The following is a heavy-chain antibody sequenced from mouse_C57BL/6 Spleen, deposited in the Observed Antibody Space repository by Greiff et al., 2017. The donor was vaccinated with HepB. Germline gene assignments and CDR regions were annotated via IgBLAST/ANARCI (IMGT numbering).Heavy chain of an antibody. Sequence: EVKLKESGPGLVKPSQSLSLTCSVTGYSITSGYYWNWIRQFPGNKLEWMGYISYDGSNNYNPSLKNRISITRDTSKNQFFLKLNSVTTEDTATYYCARYHYYGLYYFDYWGQGTTLTVSS. CDR1: GYSITSGYY. V-gene: IGHV3-6*01. D-gene: IGHD1-2*01. J-gene: IGHJ2*01. CDR2: ISYDGSN. CDR3: ARYHYYGLYYFDY.